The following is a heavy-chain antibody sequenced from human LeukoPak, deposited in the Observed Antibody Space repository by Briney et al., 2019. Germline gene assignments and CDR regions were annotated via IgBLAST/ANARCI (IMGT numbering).Heavy chain of an antibody. CDR1: GGSISSYY. V-gene: IGHV4-59*01. Sequence: PETLSLTCTVSGGSISSYYWSWIRQPPGKGLEWIAYIYNSGTTNNNASPTSRVTMSVDTSKNQFSLKLSSVTAADTAVYYCARMVRGVIEAFEIRGRGTMVPVSS. CDR3: ARMVRGVIEAFEI. J-gene: IGHJ3*02. CDR2: IYNSGTT. D-gene: IGHD3-10*01.